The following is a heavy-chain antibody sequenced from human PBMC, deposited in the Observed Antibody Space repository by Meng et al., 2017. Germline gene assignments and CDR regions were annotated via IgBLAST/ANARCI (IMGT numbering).Heavy chain of an antibody. CDR2: IDCDDDK. CDR3: ARMVYYRETKWYYFDY. CDR1: GFSLSTSGMR. J-gene: IGHJ4*02. V-gene: IGHV2-70*04. D-gene: IGHD3-22*01. Sequence: GSTLVKPTQTITLTCTFSGFSLSTSGMRVSWIRQPPGKALEWLARIDCDDDKFYSTSLKTRLTISKDTSKNQVVLTMTNMDPVDTATYYCARMVYYRETKWYYFDYWGQGTLVTVSS.